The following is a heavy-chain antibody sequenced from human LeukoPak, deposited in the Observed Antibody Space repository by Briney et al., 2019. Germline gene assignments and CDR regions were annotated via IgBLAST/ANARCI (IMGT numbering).Heavy chain of an antibody. CDR2: IYGSGVSI. V-gene: IGHV3-23*01. CDR3: AKDLGWELPAEAY. D-gene: IGHD1-26*01. Sequence: PGGSLRLSCVASGFTFKSYVMNWVRQAPGKGLEWLATIYGSGVSISYADSVKGRFTISRDNSNNTLYPQMNSLRAEDTAMYYCAKDLGWELPAEAYWGQGILVTVSS. CDR1: GFTFKSYV. J-gene: IGHJ4*02.